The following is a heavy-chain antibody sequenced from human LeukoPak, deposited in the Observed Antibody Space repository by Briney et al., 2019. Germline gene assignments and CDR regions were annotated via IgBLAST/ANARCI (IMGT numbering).Heavy chain of an antibody. J-gene: IGHJ6*02. CDR3: ARGRCSGGSCRRYYYYGMDV. D-gene: IGHD2-15*01. CDR2: ISSSGSTI. CDR1: GFTFSSYE. Sequence: PGGSLRLSCAASGFTFSSYEMNWVRQAPGKGLEWVSYISSSGSTIYYADSVKGRFTLSRDNAKNSLYLQMNSLRAEDTAVYYCARGRCSGGSCRRYYYYGMDVWGQGTTVTVSS. V-gene: IGHV3-48*03.